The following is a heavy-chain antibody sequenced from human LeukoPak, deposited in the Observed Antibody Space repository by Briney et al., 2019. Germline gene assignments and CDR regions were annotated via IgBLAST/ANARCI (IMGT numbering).Heavy chain of an antibody. Sequence: GESLKISCKGSGYSFTSYWIGWVRQMPRKGLEWMGIIYPGDSDTRYSPSFQGQVTISADKSISTAYLQWSSLKASDTAMYYCARSALLDPLTGYGMDVWGQGTTVTVSS. CDR2: IYPGDSDT. CDR3: ARSALLDPLTGYGMDV. J-gene: IGHJ6*02. CDR1: GYSFTSYW. V-gene: IGHV5-51*01. D-gene: IGHD3-9*01.